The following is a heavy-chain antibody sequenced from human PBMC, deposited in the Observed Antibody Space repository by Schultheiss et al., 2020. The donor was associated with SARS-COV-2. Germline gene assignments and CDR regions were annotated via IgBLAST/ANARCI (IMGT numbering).Heavy chain of an antibody. V-gene: IGHV4-34*01. J-gene: IGHJ4*02. D-gene: IGHD3-10*01. CDR3: ASDSGGGFDY. CDR2: INHSGST. CDR1: GGSFSGYY. Sequence: SETLSLTCAVYGGSFSGYYWSWIRQPPGKGLEWIGEINHSGSTNYNPSLKSRVTMSVDTSKNQFSLKLSSVTAADTAVYYCASDSGGGFDYWGQGTLVTVSS.